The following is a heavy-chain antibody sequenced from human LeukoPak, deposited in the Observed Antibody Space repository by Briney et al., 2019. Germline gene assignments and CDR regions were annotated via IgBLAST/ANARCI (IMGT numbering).Heavy chain of an antibody. Sequence: AASVKVSCKASGYTFIGYYMHWVRQAPGQGLEWMGWINPNSGGTNYAQKFQGRVTMTRDTSISTAYMELSRLRSDDTAVYYCARGPVIRGVITPLSTYGMDVWGKGTTVTVSS. D-gene: IGHD3-10*01. CDR3: ARGPVIRGVITPLSTYGMDV. V-gene: IGHV1-2*02. CDR1: GYTFIGYY. J-gene: IGHJ6*04. CDR2: INPNSGGT.